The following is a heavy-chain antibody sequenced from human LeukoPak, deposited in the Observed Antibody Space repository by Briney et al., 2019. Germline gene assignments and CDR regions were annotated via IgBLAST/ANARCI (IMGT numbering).Heavy chain of an antibody. D-gene: IGHD4-11*01. CDR3: ARGLSMTTPLYFDY. CDR2: ISHSGST. Sequence: KPSETLSLTCAVYGGSFSGYYWSWIRQPPGKGLEWIGEISHSGSTNYNPSLKSRVTISVDTSKNQFSLKLSSVTAADTAVYYCARGLSMTTPLYFDYWGQGTLVTVSS. J-gene: IGHJ4*02. V-gene: IGHV4-34*01. CDR1: GGSFSGYY.